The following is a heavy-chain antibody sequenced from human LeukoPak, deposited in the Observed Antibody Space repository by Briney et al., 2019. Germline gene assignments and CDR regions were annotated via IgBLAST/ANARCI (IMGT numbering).Heavy chain of an antibody. CDR3: ARGYCSGGSCYSYYYYNYMDV. D-gene: IGHD2-15*01. CDR2: IHYSGST. V-gene: IGHV4-38-2*02. J-gene: IGHJ6*03. CDR1: GYSISSGYY. Sequence: SETLSLTCTVSGYSISSGYYWGWIRQPPGKGLEWIGSIHYSGSTNYNPSLKSRVTISVDTSKNQFSLRLSSVTAADTAVYYCARGYCSGGSCYSYYYYNYMDVWGKGTTVTVSS.